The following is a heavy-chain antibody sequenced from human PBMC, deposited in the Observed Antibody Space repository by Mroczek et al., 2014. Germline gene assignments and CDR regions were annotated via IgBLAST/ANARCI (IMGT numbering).Heavy chain of an antibody. J-gene: IGHJ6*03. CDR1: GGSFSGYY. CDR2: INHSGST. V-gene: IGHV4-34*01. D-gene: IGHD2-2*01. CDR3: ARVRRENQLLLYYYYYMDV. Sequence: QVQLVESGAGLLKPSETLSLTCAVYGGSFSGYYWSWIRQPPGKGLEWIGEINHSGSTNYNPSLKSRVTISVDTSKNQFSLKLSSVTAADTAVYYCARVRRENQLLLYYYYYMDVWGKGTTVTVSS.